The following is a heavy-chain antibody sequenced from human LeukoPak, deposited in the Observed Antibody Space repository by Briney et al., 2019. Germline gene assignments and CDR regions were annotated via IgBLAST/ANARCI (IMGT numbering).Heavy chain of an antibody. CDR3: ARDVVGAIAFYI. V-gene: IGHV4-59*01. CDR1: GGSLSSYY. CDR2: IYYSGST. D-gene: IGHD1-26*01. J-gene: IGHJ3*02. Sequence: SETLSLTCTVSGGSLSSYYWSWIRQPPGKGLEWIGYIYYSGSTNYNPSLKSRVTISVDTSKNQFSLKLSSVTAADTAVYYCARDVVGAIAFYIWGQGTMVTVSS.